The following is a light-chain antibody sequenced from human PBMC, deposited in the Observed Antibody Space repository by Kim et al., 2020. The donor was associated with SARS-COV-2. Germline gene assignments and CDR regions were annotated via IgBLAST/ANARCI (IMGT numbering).Light chain of an antibody. CDR3: QQYINWRT. J-gene: IGKJ1*01. V-gene: IGKV3-15*01. CDR1: QSVSSN. Sequence: LSVSPGERATLSCRASQSVSSNLAWYQQKRGQPPRLLIYGASTRATGVPARFSGSGSGTEFTLTITSLQSEDFAVYFCQQYINWRTFGQGTKVDIK. CDR2: GAS.